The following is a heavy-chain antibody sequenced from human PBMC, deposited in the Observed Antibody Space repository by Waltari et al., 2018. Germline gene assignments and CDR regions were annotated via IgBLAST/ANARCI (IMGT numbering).Heavy chain of an antibody. CDR1: GGSFIGYY. J-gene: IGHJ4*02. D-gene: IGHD3-3*01. V-gene: IGHV4-34*01. CDR3: ARAAQYDFWSGYYSYFDY. Sequence: QVQLQQWGAGPLKPSETLSLTCAVDGGSFIGYYWSWLRLPHAKRLECDWEINHSDSTNYNPSLTCRVTISADTSKNQFSLKLSSVTAADTAVYYCARAAQYDFWSGYYSYFDYWGQGTLVTVSS. CDR2: INHSDST.